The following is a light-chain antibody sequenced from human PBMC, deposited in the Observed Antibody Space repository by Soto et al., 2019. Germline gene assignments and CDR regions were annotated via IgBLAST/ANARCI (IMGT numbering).Light chain of an antibody. CDR3: QQYGDSPVT. V-gene: IGKV3-20*01. CDR1: QSVSSNY. J-gene: IGKJ5*01. Sequence: EIVSTQSPGTLSLSPGERATLSCRASQSVSSNYLAWYQQKPDQAPRLLIYDASSRATGIPDRFSGSGSGTDFTLAISRLEPEDFAVYYCQQYGDSPVTFGQGTRLEIK. CDR2: DAS.